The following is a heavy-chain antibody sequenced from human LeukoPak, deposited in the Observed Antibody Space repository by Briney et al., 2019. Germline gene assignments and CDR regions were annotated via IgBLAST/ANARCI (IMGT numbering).Heavy chain of an antibody. V-gene: IGHV4-59*08. CDR1: GGSISSYY. D-gene: IGHD3-22*01. J-gene: IGHJ4*02. CDR3: ARTNYYDSSGPLYYFDY. Sequence: SETLSLTCTVSGGSISSYYWSWIRQPPGKGLEWIGYIYYSGSTNYNPSLKRRVNISVATSKDQSSLKLSSVTAAETAVYSSARTNYYDSSGPLYYFDYWGQGTLVTVSS. CDR2: IYYSGST.